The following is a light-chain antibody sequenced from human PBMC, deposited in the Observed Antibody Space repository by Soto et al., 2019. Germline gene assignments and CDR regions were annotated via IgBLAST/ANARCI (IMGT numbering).Light chain of an antibody. V-gene: IGLV1-40*01. Sequence: QSVLTQPPSVSGAPGQRVTISCTGSSSYIGAGYDVHWYQQLPGTAPKLLIDANTNRPSGVPDRFSGSKSGTSASLAITGLQAEDEADYYCQSYDDSLGGHVIFGGGTKVTVL. J-gene: IGLJ2*01. CDR2: ANT. CDR1: SSYIGAGYD. CDR3: QSYDDSLGGHVI.